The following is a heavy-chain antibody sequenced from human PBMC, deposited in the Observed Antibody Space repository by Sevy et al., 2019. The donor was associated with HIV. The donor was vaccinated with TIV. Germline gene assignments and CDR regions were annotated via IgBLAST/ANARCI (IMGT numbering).Heavy chain of an antibody. CDR2: ISNSGSSV. Sequence: GGSLRLSCAASGFSFSSYEMNWVRQAPGKGLEWLSYISNSGSSVYYSDSVRGRFTISRDNARNSLYLQMNSLRAEDTAVXYCAXDLPPSATTXAHFDXWGQGTLVTVSS. J-gene: IGHJ4*02. CDR1: GFSFSSYE. CDR3: AXDLPPSATTXAHFDX. D-gene: IGHD1-7*01. V-gene: IGHV3-48*03.